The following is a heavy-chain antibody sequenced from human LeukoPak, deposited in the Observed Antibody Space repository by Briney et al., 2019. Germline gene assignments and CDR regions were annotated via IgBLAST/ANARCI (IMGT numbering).Heavy chain of an antibody. CDR1: GFTFSSYW. V-gene: IGHV3-7*01. CDR2: IKQDGSEK. CDR3: ARIGRYFDWLFPNWFDP. Sequence: GGSLRLSCAAPGFTFSSYWMSWVRQAPGKGLEWVANIKQDGSEKYYVDSVKGRFTISRDNAKNSLYLQMNSLRAEDTAVYYCARIGRYFDWLFPNWFDPWGQGTLVTVSS. J-gene: IGHJ5*02. D-gene: IGHD3-9*01.